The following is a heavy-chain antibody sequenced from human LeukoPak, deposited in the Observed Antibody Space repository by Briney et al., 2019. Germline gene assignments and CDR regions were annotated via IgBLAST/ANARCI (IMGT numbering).Heavy chain of an antibody. CDR3: ARLRSGLFGEPARFFDY. D-gene: IGHD3-10*02. CDR2: IYSGGST. J-gene: IGHJ4*02. V-gene: IGHV3-53*01. CDR1: GFTVSSNY. Sequence: PGGSLRLSCAASGFTVSSNYMSWVRQAPGKGLEWVSVIYSGGSTYYADSVKGRFTISRDNSKNTLYLQMNSLRAEDTAVYYCARLRSGLFGEPARFFDYWGQGTLVTVSS.